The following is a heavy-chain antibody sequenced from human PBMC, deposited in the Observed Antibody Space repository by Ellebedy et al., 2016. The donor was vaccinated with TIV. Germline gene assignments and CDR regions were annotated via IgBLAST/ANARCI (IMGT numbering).Heavy chain of an antibody. D-gene: IGHD3-10*01. V-gene: IGHV4-31*03. Sequence: SETLSLTXTVSGGSISSGGYYWSWIRQHPGKGLEWIGYIYYSGSTYYNPSLKSRVTISVDTSRNQFSLKLSSVTAADTAVYYCARGVYYGFMDVWGKGTTVTVSS. CDR1: GGSISSGGYY. CDR3: ARGVYYGFMDV. CDR2: IYYSGST. J-gene: IGHJ6*04.